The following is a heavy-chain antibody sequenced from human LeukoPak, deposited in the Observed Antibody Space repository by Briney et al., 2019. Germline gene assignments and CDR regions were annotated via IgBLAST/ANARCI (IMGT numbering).Heavy chain of an antibody. V-gene: IGHV4-39*07. J-gene: IGHJ5*02. Sequence: SETLSLTCTVSGGSISTSNYYWGWVRQPPGKGLEWIGNIFYSGSTYYSPSPKSRVTISVDTSKNQFSLKLSSVTAADTAVYYCASHMTTVTTQGWFDPWGQGTLVTVSS. CDR3: ASHMTTVTTQGWFDP. D-gene: IGHD4-17*01. CDR1: GGSISTSNYY. CDR2: IFYSGST.